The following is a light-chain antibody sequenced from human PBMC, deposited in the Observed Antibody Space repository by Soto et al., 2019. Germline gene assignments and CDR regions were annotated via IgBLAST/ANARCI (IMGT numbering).Light chain of an antibody. CDR2: GAS. Sequence: EIVLTQSPGTLSLSPGERATLSCRASQSVSSSYLAWYQQKPGQAPRRLIYGASSRATGIPDRFSGSGSGTAFTLTISRLEPEDFEVYYGQQYGSSPWTFGQGTKVEIK. CDR3: QQYGSSPWT. J-gene: IGKJ1*01. V-gene: IGKV3-20*01. CDR1: QSVSSSY.